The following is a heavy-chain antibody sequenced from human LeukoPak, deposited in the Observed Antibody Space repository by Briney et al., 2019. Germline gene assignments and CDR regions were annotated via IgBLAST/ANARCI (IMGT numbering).Heavy chain of an antibody. CDR3: ARGSYYDSMGSDFDY. D-gene: IGHD3-22*01. Sequence: GGSLRLSCAASGFTFSNYWMHWVRQAPGKGLVWVSRINSDGSSTSYADSVKGRFTISRDNAKNTLYLQMNSLRAEDTAVYYCARGSYYDSMGSDFDYWGQGTLVTVSS. J-gene: IGHJ4*02. CDR2: INSDGSST. V-gene: IGHV3-74*01. CDR1: GFTFSNYW.